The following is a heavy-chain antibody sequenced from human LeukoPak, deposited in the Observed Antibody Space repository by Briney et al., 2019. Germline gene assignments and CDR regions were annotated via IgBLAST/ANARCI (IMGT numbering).Heavy chain of an antibody. CDR1: GFTFDDYA. J-gene: IGHJ4*02. CDR2: ISGDGGST. Sequence: PGGSLRLSCAASGFTFDDYAMHWVRQAPGKGLEWVSLISGDGGSTYYADSVKGRFTISRDNSKNSLYLQMNSLRTEDTALYYCAEEKWIQLWLEGLDYWGQGTLVTVSS. D-gene: IGHD5-18*01. CDR3: AEEKWIQLWLEGLDY. V-gene: IGHV3-43*02.